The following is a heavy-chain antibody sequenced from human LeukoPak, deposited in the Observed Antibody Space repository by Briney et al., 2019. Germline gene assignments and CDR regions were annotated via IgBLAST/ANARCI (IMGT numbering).Heavy chain of an antibody. CDR1: GYTFTGYY. D-gene: IGHD3-3*01. J-gene: IGHJ4*02. CDR2: INPNSGGT. CDR3: AIGNAIRRFLEWLLSDY. V-gene: IGHV1-2*06. Sequence: ASVKVSCKASGYTFTGYYMHWVRQAPGQGLEWMGRINPNSGGTNYAQKFQGRVTMTRDTSISTAYMELSRLRSDDTAVYYCAIGNAIRRFLEWLLSDYWGQGTLVTVSS.